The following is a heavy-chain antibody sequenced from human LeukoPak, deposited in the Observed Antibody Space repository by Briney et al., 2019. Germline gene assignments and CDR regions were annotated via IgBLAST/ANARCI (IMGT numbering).Heavy chain of an antibody. Sequence: PSETLSLTCAVSGESFGRYSWTWIRQSPGKGLECIGEINFSGYTKYNPSLKSRVTMSVDTSKNQFSLKLASVTAADTAIYFCARVGSTPAKFDHWGQGTLVTVSS. CDR2: INFSGYT. J-gene: IGHJ4*02. CDR3: ARVGSTPAKFDH. V-gene: IGHV4-34*01. CDR1: GESFGRYS. D-gene: IGHD2-2*01.